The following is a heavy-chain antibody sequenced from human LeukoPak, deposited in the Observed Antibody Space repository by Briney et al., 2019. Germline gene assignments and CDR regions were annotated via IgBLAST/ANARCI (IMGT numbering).Heavy chain of an antibody. CDR2: IYYSGTT. Sequence: SETLSLTCSVSGVSMSSSSDYWGWIRQSPGKGLEWIGSIYYSGTTYYNPSLKSRLTVSIDTSTNQFSLILSSVTAADTAVYYCARLLRAFPDFWGQGTLVTVSS. CDR3: ARLLRAFPDF. J-gene: IGHJ4*02. CDR1: GVSMSSSSDY. D-gene: IGHD2-21*01. V-gene: IGHV4-39*01.